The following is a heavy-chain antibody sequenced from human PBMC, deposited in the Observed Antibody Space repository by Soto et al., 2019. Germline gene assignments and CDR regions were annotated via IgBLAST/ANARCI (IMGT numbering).Heavy chain of an antibody. CDR3: ARHPGSGFYYELYYFDY. D-gene: IGHD3-22*01. CDR1: SGSISSSSYY. V-gene: IGHV4-39*01. Sequence: SETLSLTCTVSSGSISSSSYYWGWIRQPPERVLEWIGSIYFRGRTYHIPSLKSRVTISVDTSMNQFSLKLSSVTAAVTAVYYCARHPGSGFYYELYYFDYWGQGTPVTVS. J-gene: IGHJ4*02. CDR2: IYFRGRT.